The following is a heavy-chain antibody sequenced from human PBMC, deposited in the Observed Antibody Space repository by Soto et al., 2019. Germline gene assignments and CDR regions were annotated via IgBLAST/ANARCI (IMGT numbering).Heavy chain of an antibody. CDR1: GGTFGSYA. CDR3: ASSQGSSTSLEIYYYYYYGMDV. D-gene: IGHD2-2*01. CDR2: LIPIPGTA. V-gene: IGHV1-69*01. J-gene: IGHJ6*02. Sequence: QVQLVQSGAEVKNPGSSVKVSCKASGGTFGSYAISWVRQAPGQGLEWMGGLIPIPGTANYAQKFQGRVTIAADESTSTAYMELSSLRSEDTDVYYCASSQGSSTSLEIYYYYYYGMDVWGQGTTVTVSS.